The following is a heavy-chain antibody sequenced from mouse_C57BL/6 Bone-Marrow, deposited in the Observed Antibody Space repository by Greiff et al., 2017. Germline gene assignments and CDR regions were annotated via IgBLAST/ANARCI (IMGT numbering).Heavy chain of an antibody. CDR1: GYTFTSYW. V-gene: IGHV1-50*01. J-gene: IGHJ2*01. CDR2: IDPSDSYT. D-gene: IGHD4-1*02. CDR3: ARSTGDY. Sequence: QVQLQQPGAELVKPGASVKLSCTASGYTFTSYWMQWVKQRPGQGLEWIGEIDPSDSYTNYNQKFKGKATLTVDTSSSTAYMQLSSLTSEDSAVYYCARSTGDYWGQGTTLTVSS.